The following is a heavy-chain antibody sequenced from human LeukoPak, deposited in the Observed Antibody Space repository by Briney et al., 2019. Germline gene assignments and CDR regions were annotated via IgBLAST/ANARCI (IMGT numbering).Heavy chain of an antibody. CDR1: GGSFSSYY. J-gene: IGHJ4*02. V-gene: IGHV4-59*12. CDR3: ARDYYDSSGYYYYADY. Sequence: PSETLSLTCAVYGGSFSSYYWSWIRQPPGKGLEWIGYIYYSGSTNYNPSLKSRVTISVDTSKNQFSLKLSSVTAADTAVYYCARDYYDSSGYYYYADYWGQGTLVTVSS. D-gene: IGHD3-22*01. CDR2: IYYSGST.